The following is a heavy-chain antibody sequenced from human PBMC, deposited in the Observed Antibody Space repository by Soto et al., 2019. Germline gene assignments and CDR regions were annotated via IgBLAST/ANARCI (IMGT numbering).Heavy chain of an antibody. CDR3: ARRSSYDFWSGYFDY. J-gene: IGHJ4*02. CDR2: IYYSGST. V-gene: IGHV4-59*08. D-gene: IGHD3-3*01. CDR1: GGSISSYY. Sequence: TSETLSLTCTVSGGSISSYYWSWIRQPPGKGLEWIGYIYYSGSTNYNPSLKSRVTISVDTSKNQFSLKLSSVTAADTAVYYCARRSSYDFWSGYFDYWGQGTLVTVSS.